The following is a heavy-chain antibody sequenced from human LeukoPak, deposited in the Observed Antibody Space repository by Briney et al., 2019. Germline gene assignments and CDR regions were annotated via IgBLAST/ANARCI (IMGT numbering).Heavy chain of an antibody. CDR3: ARDSPSGSYDY. J-gene: IGHJ4*02. V-gene: IGHV4-59*01. Sequence: SETLSLTCTVSGGAISSYYWSWIRQPTGEGLEWIGYIYYSGSTNYNPSLKSRVTISVNTSKNQFSLKLSSVTAADTAVYYCARDSPSGSYDYWGQGTLVTVSS. CDR2: IYYSGST. D-gene: IGHD1-26*01. CDR1: GGAISSYY.